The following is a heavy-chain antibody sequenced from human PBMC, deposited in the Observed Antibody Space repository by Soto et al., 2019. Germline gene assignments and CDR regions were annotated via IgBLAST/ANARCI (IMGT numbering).Heavy chain of an antibody. Sequence: PGGSLRRSCAASGFTFSSYSMNWVRQAPGKGLEWVSSISGSSSYIYYADSVKGRFTISRDNAKNSLYLQMNSLRAEDTAVYYCARGPYCSGGSCYHDAFDIWGQGTMVTVSS. CDR2: ISGSSSYI. D-gene: IGHD2-15*01. CDR1: GFTFSSYS. J-gene: IGHJ3*02. V-gene: IGHV3-21*01. CDR3: ARGPYCSGGSCYHDAFDI.